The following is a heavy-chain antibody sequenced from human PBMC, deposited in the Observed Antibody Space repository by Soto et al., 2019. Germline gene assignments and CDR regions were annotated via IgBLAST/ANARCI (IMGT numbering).Heavy chain of an antibody. J-gene: IGHJ4*02. CDR1: GVTFSSYA. CDR2: ISSNGGST. D-gene: IGHD6-13*01. V-gene: IGHV3-64D*06. Sequence: GGSLRLSCAASGVTFSSYAMHWVRQAPGKGLEYVSAISSNGGSTYYADSVKGRFTISRDNSKNTLYLQMSSLRAEDTAVYYCVKLTRIAAAHFDYWGQGTLVTSPQ. CDR3: VKLTRIAAAHFDY.